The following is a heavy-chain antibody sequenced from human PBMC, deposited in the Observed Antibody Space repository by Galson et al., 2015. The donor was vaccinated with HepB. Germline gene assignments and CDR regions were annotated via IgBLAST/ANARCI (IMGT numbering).Heavy chain of an antibody. CDR1: GYTFTSYG. V-gene: IGHV1-18*01. D-gene: IGHD3-3*01. CDR3: ARDRVTRSGYYPNRGYCYGMDV. J-gene: IGHJ6*02. CDR2: ISAYNGNT. Sequence: SVKVSCKASGYTFTSYGISWVRQAPGQGLERMGWISAYNGNTNYAQKLQGRVTMTTDTSTSTAYMELRSLRSDDTAVYYCARDRVTRSGYYPNRGYCYGMDVWGQGTRSPSP.